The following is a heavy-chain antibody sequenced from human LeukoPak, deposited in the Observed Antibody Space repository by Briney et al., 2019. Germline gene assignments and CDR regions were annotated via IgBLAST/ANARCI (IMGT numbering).Heavy chain of an antibody. CDR3: ARVGLAVAGLFYFDY. CDR1: GGSISGYY. D-gene: IGHD6-19*01. J-gene: IGHJ4*02. CDR2: IYHSGSA. V-gene: IGHV4-59*01. Sequence: SETLSLTCTVSGGSISGYYWSWIRQPPGEGLDWIGYIYHSGSANYNPSLKSRVTISVDTSKNQFSLKLSSVTAADTAVYYCARVGLAVAGLFYFDYWGQGTLVTVSS.